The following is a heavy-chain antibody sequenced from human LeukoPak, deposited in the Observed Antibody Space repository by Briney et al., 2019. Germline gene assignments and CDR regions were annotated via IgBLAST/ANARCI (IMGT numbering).Heavy chain of an antibody. CDR2: IYYNGGT. D-gene: IGHD3-22*01. CDR3: ARLNYDSSGYPYYFDY. V-gene: IGHV4-38-2*02. Sequence: SETLSLTCTVSGYSISSGYYWAWIRQPPGKGLEWIGSIYYNGGTYYNPSLKSRVTISVDTSKNQFSLKLSSVTAADTAVYYCARLNYDSSGYPYYFDYWGQGTLVTVSS. CDR1: GYSISSGYY. J-gene: IGHJ4*02.